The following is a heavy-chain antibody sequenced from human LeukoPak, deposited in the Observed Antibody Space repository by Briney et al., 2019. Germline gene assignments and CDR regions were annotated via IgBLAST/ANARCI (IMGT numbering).Heavy chain of an antibody. D-gene: IGHD2-15*01. J-gene: IGHJ3*02. V-gene: IGHV3-30*18. Sequence: GRSLRLSCAASGFTFSSYGMHWVRQAPGKGLEWVAVISYDGSNKYYADSVKGRFTISRDNSKNTLYLQMNSLRAEDTAVYYCAKEGYRSGGSCYEDAFDIWGQGTMVTVSS. CDR3: AKEGYRSGGSCYEDAFDI. CDR2: ISYDGSNK. CDR1: GFTFSSYG.